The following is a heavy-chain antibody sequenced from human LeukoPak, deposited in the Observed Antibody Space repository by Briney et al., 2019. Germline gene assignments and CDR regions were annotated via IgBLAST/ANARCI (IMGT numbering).Heavy chain of an antibody. J-gene: IGHJ4*02. Sequence: ASVKVSCKAPGYTFTSYGISWVRQAPGQGLEWMGWISAYNGNTNYAQKLQGRVTMTTDTSTSTAYMELRSLRSDDTAVYYCARVLVGGPISPDGYWGQGTLVTVSS. D-gene: IGHD4-23*01. V-gene: IGHV1-18*01. CDR2: ISAYNGNT. CDR1: GYTFTSYG. CDR3: ARVLVGGPISPDGY.